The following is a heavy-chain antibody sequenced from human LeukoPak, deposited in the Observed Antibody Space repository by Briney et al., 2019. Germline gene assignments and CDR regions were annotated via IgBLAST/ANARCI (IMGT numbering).Heavy chain of an antibody. CDR3: ANEVGSIVGAN. CDR1: GFTFSNYA. V-gene: IGHV3-23*01. J-gene: IGHJ1*01. Sequence: GGSLRLSCAASGFTFSNYAMSWVRQAPGKGLEWVSAISGSGGSTYYADSVKGRFTISRDNSKNTLYLQMNSLRAEDTAVYYCANEVGSIVGANWGQGTLVTVSS. CDR2: ISGSGGST. D-gene: IGHD1-26*01.